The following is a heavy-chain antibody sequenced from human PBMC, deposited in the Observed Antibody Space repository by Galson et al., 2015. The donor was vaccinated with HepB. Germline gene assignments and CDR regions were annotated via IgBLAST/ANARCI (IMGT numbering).Heavy chain of an antibody. CDR2: IYYDGST. J-gene: IGHJ4*02. V-gene: IGHV4-38-2*02. Sequence: SETLSLTCTVSAYFINSGYYWGWIRQPPGKGLEWIGSIYYDGSTRYNPSLKSRVTISVDTSKNQFSLRLRSVTAADTAVYYCARDNRGYTSSSQLDYWGQGTLVTVSS. CDR1: AYFINSGYY. CDR3: ARDNRGYTSSSQLDY. D-gene: IGHD6-6*01.